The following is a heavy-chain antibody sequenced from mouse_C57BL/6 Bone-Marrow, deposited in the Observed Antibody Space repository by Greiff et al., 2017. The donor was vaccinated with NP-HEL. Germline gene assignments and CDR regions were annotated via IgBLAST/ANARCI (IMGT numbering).Heavy chain of an antibody. V-gene: IGHV1-82*01. CDR2: IYPGDGDT. CDR1: GYAFSSSW. CDR3: ARSGYYAMDY. Sequence: VQLQQSGPELVKPGASVKISCKASGYAFSSSWMNWVKQRPGKGLEWIGRIYPGDGDTNYNGKFKGKATLTADKSSSTAYMQLSSLTSEDSAVYFCARSGYYAMDYWGQGTSVTVPS. D-gene: IGHD1-3*01. J-gene: IGHJ4*01.